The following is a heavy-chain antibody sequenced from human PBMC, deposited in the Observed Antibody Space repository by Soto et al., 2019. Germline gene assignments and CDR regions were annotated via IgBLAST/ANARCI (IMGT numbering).Heavy chain of an antibody. CDR2: IYYSGST. CDR3: ARETHGSGWYVDY. Sequence: SETLSLTCTVSGGSISSYYWSWIRQPPGKGLEWIGYIYYSGSTNYNPSLKSRVTISVDTSKNQFSLKLSSVTAADTAVYYGARETHGSGWYVDYWGQGTLVTVSS. CDR1: GGSISSYY. V-gene: IGHV4-59*01. J-gene: IGHJ4*02. D-gene: IGHD6-19*01.